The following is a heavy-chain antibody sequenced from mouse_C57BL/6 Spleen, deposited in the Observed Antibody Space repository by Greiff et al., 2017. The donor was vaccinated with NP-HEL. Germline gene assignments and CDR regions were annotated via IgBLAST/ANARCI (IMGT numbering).Heavy chain of an antibody. CDR2: IYPGDGDT. CDR3: GEGGYDYDVGFAD. Sequence: QVQLKESGAELVKPGASVKISCKASGYAFSSYWMNWVKQRPGKGLEWIGQIYPGDGDTNYNGKFKGKATLTADKSSSTAYMQLSSPTSEVSAVYFCGEGGYDYDVGFADWGEGTLVSVSA. D-gene: IGHD2-4*01. CDR1: GYAFSSYW. J-gene: IGHJ3*01. V-gene: IGHV1-80*01.